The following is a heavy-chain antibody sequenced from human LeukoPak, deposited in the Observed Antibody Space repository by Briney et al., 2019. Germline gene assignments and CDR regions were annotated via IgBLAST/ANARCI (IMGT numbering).Heavy chain of an antibody. Sequence: NPSETLSLTCAVYGGSFSGYYWSWIRQPPGKGLEGIGEINHSGSTNYNPSLKRRVTISVDTSKNQFSLKLSSVPAADTAVYYCARDRRRGYSSGWSYYFDYWGQGTLVTVSS. J-gene: IGHJ4*02. D-gene: IGHD6-19*01. CDR3: ARDRRRGYSSGWSYYFDY. V-gene: IGHV4-34*01. CDR1: GGSFSGYY. CDR2: INHSGST.